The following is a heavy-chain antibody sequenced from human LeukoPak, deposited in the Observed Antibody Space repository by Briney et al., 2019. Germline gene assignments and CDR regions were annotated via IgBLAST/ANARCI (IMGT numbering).Heavy chain of an antibody. CDR2: IYHSGST. D-gene: IGHD6-13*01. CDR3: AMTRSSYLFDY. V-gene: IGHV4-38-2*02. CDR1: GYSISSGYY. Sequence: SETLSLTCTVSGYSISSGYYWGWIRQPPGKGLEWIGSIYHSGSTYYNPSLKSRVTISVDTSKNQFSLKLSSVTAADTAVYYCAMTRSSYLFDYWGQGTLVTVSS. J-gene: IGHJ4*02.